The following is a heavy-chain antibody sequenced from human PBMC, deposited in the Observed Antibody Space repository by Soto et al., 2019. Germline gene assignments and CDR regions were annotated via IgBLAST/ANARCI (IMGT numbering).Heavy chain of an antibody. V-gene: IGHV3-13*01. Sequence: GGSLRLSCAASGFTFSSYDMHWVRQATGKGLEWVSAIGTAGDTYYPGSVKGRFTISRENAKNSLYLQMNSLRAGDTAVYYCARVGYGNAFDIWGQGIMVTVSS. CDR1: GFTFSSYD. J-gene: IGHJ3*02. CDR2: IGTAGDT. CDR3: ARVGYGNAFDI. D-gene: IGHD6-13*01.